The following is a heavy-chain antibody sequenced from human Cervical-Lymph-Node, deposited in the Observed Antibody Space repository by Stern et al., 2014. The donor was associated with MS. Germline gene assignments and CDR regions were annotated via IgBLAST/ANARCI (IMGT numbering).Heavy chain of an antibody. Sequence: VQLVESGGGVVQPGKPLRISCAASGFRFSAYGMHWVRQAPGKGLEWVAXISHDGSNLVYGDSVKGRFTVSRDNSKNTLYLQMDPLSVGDTAVFYCARDGAATTLGAFDFWGQGTLVTVSS. V-gene: IGHV3-33*05. D-gene: IGHD4/OR15-4a*01. CDR1: GFRFSAYG. CDR2: ISHDGSNL. J-gene: IGHJ3*01. CDR3: ARDGAATTLGAFDF.